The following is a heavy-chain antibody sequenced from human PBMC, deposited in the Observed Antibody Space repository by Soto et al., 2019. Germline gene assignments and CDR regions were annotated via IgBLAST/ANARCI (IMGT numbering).Heavy chain of an antibody. Sequence: QVQLVQSGAEVKKPGSSVKVSCKASGGTFSSYAISWVRQAPGQGLEWMGGIIPIFGTANYAKKFQGRVMITADEATSTAYMGLISLRSEDMDVYYCARPKGQVVSAFDIWGQGTMVTVSS. D-gene: IGHD2-15*01. CDR1: GGTFSSYA. CDR2: IIPIFGTA. J-gene: IGHJ3*02. V-gene: IGHV1-69*01. CDR3: ARPKGQVVSAFDI.